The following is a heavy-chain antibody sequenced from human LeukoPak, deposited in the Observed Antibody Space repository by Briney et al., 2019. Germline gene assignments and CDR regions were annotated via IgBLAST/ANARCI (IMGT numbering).Heavy chain of an antibody. D-gene: IGHD2-2*02. Sequence: KPSEALSLTCNVSGGSISSYYWSWIRQPPGKGLEWIGYMYYSGNTNYNPSLKSRVATSVDSSKNQFSLKLSSVTAADTAVYYCARGRRYCSSTSCYKGGYYYGMDVWGQGTTVTVSS. J-gene: IGHJ6*02. V-gene: IGHV4-59*08. CDR2: MYYSGNT. CDR1: GGSISSYY. CDR3: ARGRRYCSSTSCYKGGYYYGMDV.